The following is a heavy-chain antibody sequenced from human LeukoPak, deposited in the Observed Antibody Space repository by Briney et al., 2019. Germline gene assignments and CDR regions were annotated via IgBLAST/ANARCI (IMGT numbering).Heavy chain of an antibody. V-gene: IGHV4-4*09. Sequence: SETLSLTCTVSGGSISSYYWSWIRQTPGKGLEWIGYIYTSGSTNYNPSLKSRVTISVDTSKNQFSLKLSSVTAADTAVYYCARAVDTAMANDAFDIWGQGTMVTVSS. J-gene: IGHJ3*02. CDR2: IYTSGST. CDR3: ARAVDTAMANDAFDI. CDR1: GGSISSYY. D-gene: IGHD5-18*01.